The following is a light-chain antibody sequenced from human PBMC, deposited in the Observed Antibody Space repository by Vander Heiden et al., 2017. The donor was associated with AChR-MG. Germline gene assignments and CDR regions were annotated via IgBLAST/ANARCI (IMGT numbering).Light chain of an antibody. V-gene: IGLV3-27*01. CDR2: KDS. Sequence: SYELTQPSSVSVSPGQTARITCSGDVLAKKYARWFQKKPGQAPVLVIYKDSERHSGSPERVSGSSSGTNVTWTISGAQVEDEADDYCYCAAENNLRVFGGGTKLTVL. J-gene: IGLJ3*02. CDR1: VLAKKY. CDR3: YCAAENNLRV.